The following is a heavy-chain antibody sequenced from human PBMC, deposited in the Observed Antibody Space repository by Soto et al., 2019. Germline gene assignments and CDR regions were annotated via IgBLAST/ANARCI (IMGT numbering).Heavy chain of an antibody. D-gene: IGHD3-10*01. CDR3: TRGPYGTGGDYYYGMDV. CDR1: GLTVSSNY. Sequence: EVQLVESGGGLVQPGRSLRLSCAVSGLTVSSNYMSWVRQAPGEGLEWVSVIYSGGSTFYADSVKGRFTISRDSSKNTLYLQMNSLRAEDTAVYYCTRGPYGTGGDYYYGMDVWGQGTTVTVSS. CDR2: IYSGGST. V-gene: IGHV3-53*04. J-gene: IGHJ6*02.